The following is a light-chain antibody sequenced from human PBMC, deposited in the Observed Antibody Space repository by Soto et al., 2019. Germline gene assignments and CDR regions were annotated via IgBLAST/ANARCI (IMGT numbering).Light chain of an antibody. CDR3: QQYNGYPLT. CDR2: DAS. V-gene: IGKV1-5*01. CDR1: QSISSW. J-gene: IGKJ4*01. Sequence: DIQMTQSPSTLSASVGDRVTITCRASQSISSWLAWYQQKPGKAPKLLIYDASSLESGVPSGFSGSGSGTEFTLNISSLQPDDFATYYCQQYNGYPLTFGGGTKVDIK.